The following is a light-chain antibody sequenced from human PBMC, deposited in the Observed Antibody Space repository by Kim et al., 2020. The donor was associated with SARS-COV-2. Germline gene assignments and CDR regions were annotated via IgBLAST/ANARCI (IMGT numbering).Light chain of an antibody. J-gene: IGLJ3*02. V-gene: IGLV1-36*01. CDR1: RTNIGRNA. CDR2: YDD. Sequence: QSVLTQPPSVSEAPRQRVSISCSGGRTNIGRNAVNWYQQLPGKAPKLLIYYDDQLPSGVSDRFSGSKSGTSASLAISGLQSEDEADYYCAAWDDSLNAWVFGGGTQLTVL. CDR3: AAWDDSLNAWV.